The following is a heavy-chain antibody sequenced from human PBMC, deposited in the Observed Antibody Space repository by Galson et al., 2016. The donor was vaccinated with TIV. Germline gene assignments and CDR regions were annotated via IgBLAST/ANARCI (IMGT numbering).Heavy chain of an antibody. CDR1: GGTFSNYA. V-gene: IGHV1-69*04. CDR2: IIPILGIA. CDR3: ARGTEVGATAYWYFDL. Sequence: SVKVSCKASGGTFSNYAISWVRQAPGQGLEWMGRIIPILGIANYAEKIQGRATITADKSTSTAYMALSSLRSDDTAVYYCARGTEVGATAYWYFDLWGRGTRVTVSS. D-gene: IGHD1-26*01. J-gene: IGHJ2*01.